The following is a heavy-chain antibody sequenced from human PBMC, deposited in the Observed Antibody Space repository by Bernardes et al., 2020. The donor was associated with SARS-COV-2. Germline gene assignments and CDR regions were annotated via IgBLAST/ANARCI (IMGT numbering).Heavy chain of an antibody. D-gene: IGHD2-15*01. Sequence: GGSLRLSCATSGFSFSSYGMHWVRQAPGNGLEWVAVIWYDGSNKYYADSVKGRFTVSRDNSKNTLYLQMNSLRAEDTAVYYCARYSSSGGFDYWGQGTLVTVSS. CDR2: IWYDGSNK. CDR3: ARYSSSGGFDY. V-gene: IGHV3-33*01. J-gene: IGHJ4*02. CDR1: GFSFSSYG.